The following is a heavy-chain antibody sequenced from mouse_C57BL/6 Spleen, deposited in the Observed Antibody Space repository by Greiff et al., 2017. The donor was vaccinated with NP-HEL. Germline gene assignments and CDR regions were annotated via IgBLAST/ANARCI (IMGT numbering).Heavy chain of an antibody. CDR2: INPGSGGT. CDR3: ARYGNYVFDY. D-gene: IGHD2-1*01. J-gene: IGHJ2*01. V-gene: IGHV1-54*01. Sequence: VQLQESGAELVRPGTSVKVSCKASGYAFTNYLIEWVKQRPGQGLKWIGVINPGSGGTNYNEKFKGKATLTADKSSSTAYMQLSSLTSEDSAVYFCARYGNYVFDYWGQGTTLTVSS. CDR1: GYAFTNYL.